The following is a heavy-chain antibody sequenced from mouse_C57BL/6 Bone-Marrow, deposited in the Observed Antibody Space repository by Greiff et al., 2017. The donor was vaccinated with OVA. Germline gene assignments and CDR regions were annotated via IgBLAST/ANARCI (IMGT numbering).Heavy chain of an antibody. CDR2: LNPGSGGT. CDR1: GYAFTNYL. Sequence: QVQLQQSGAELVRPGTSVKVSCKASGYAFTNYLIEWVKQRPGQGLEWIGVLNPGSGGTNYNEKFKGKATLTADKTSSTAYMPLSSLTSEDSAVYFCAAYSSQRAWFAYWGQGTLVTVSA. CDR3: AAYSSQRAWFAY. V-gene: IGHV1-54*01. J-gene: IGHJ3*01. D-gene: IGHD2-5*01.